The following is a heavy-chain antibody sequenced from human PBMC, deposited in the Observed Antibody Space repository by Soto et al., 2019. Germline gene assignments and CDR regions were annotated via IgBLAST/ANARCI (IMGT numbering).Heavy chain of an antibody. CDR2: IYLGDSDT. CDR3: ARTLRRGDVFDV. Sequence: GESLKISCNGSGDTYTTSWIGWVRQMPGKGLEWMGTIYLGDSDTRYNPSVEGHVISAGKSINTAYLHWPSLKASDTAMYYCARTLRRGDVFDVWGQGTMVTVS. CDR1: GDTYTTSW. V-gene: IGHV5-51*01. J-gene: IGHJ3*01.